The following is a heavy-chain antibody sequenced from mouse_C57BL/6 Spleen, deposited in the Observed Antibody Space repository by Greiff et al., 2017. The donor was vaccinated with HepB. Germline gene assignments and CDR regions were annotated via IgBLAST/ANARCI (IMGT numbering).Heavy chain of an antibody. J-gene: IGHJ4*01. CDR3: GGGDYYGSSYVQAMDY. D-gene: IGHD1-1*01. CDR1: GYAFSSSW. V-gene: IGHV1-82*01. Sequence: VQLQQSGPELVKPGASVKISCKASGYAFSSSWMNWVKQRPGKGLEWIGRIYPGDGDTNYNGKFKGKATLTADKSSSTAYMQLSSLTSEDSAVYLCGGGDYYGSSYVQAMDYWGQGTSVTVSS. CDR2: IYPGDGDT.